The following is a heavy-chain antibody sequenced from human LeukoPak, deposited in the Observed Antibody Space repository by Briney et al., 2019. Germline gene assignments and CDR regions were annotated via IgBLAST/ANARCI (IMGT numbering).Heavy chain of an antibody. CDR2: ISGDGDST. V-gene: IGHV3-43*02. CDR1: GFTLHDYA. D-gene: IGHD1-26*01. CDR3: AKGVRSGTYYNCFDP. Sequence: PGGSLRLSCVASGFTLHDYALHWVRQAPGKGLEWISLISGDGDSTYYADSVKGRFTISRDNSENSLYLQMSSLRTEDTALYYCAKGVRSGTYYNCFDPWAREPWSPSPQ. J-gene: IGHJ5*02.